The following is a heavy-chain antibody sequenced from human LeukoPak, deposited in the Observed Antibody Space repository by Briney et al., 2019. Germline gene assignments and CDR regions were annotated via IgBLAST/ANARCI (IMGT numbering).Heavy chain of an antibody. Sequence: TGGSLRLSCAASGFTFSSYAMSWVRQAPGTGLEWVSGISRYGGNIYYAESVKGWFTISRDNSNDTLYLQMNTLRVEDTAVYYCAKDFVGTGNFRGGDYWGQGTLVTVSS. D-gene: IGHD2-8*02. V-gene: IGHV3-23*01. CDR1: GFTFSSYA. J-gene: IGHJ4*02. CDR3: AKDFVGTGNFRGGDY. CDR2: ISRYGGNI.